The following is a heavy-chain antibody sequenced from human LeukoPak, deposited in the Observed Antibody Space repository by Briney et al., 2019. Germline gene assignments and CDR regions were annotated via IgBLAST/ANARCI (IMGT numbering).Heavy chain of an antibody. CDR1: GFTFSSYS. CDR3: ARDFVEFDY. J-gene: IGHJ4*02. CDR2: INSDGNTT. V-gene: IGHV3-74*01. Sequence: PGGSLRLSCATSGFTFSSYSIIWVRQAPGEGLVWVSRINSDGNTTSYADSVKGRFTVSRDNAKNTLYLQMNSLRAEDTAVYYCARDFVEFDYWGQGTLVTVSS. D-gene: IGHD6-6*01.